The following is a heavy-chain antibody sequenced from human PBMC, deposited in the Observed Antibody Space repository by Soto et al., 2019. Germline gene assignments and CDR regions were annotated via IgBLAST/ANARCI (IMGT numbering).Heavy chain of an antibody. Sequence: PSETLSLTCTVSGGSISSYYWSWIRQPAGKGLEWIGRIYTSGSTNYNPSLKSRVTMSVDTSKNQFSLKLSSVTAADTAVYYCARDRDYYDSSGYYWGWFDPWGQGTLVTVSS. J-gene: IGHJ5*02. CDR1: GGSISSYY. V-gene: IGHV4-4*07. D-gene: IGHD3-22*01. CDR3: ARDRDYYDSSGYYWGWFDP. CDR2: IYTSGST.